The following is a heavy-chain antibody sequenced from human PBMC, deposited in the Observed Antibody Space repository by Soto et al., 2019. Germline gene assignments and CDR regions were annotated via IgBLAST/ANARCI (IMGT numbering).Heavy chain of an antibody. CDR3: ARERPDGARLDP. CDR2: TYYRSKWYN. Sequence: SQTLSLTCAISGDSVSSNSATWDWIRQSPSRGLEWLGRTYYRSKWYNDYAVSVKSRITINPDTSNNQLSLKLSSVTAADTAVYYCARERPDGARLDPWGQGTLVTVSS. D-gene: IGHD6-6*01. V-gene: IGHV6-1*01. J-gene: IGHJ5*02. CDR1: GDSVSSNSAT.